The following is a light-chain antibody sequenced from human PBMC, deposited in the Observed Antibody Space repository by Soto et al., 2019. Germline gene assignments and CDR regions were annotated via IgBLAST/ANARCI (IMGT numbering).Light chain of an antibody. J-gene: IGLJ2*01. CDR2: RND. V-gene: IGLV1-47*01. Sequence: QSVLTQPPSASGTPGQRVTISCSGSTSKIGRNFVYWYQQLPGTAPKLLIYRNDQRPSGVPDRFSGSKSDTSASLVISGLRSEDAAVYYCAAWDDTLEVVFGGGTQLTVL. CDR3: AAWDDTLEVV. CDR1: TSKIGRNF.